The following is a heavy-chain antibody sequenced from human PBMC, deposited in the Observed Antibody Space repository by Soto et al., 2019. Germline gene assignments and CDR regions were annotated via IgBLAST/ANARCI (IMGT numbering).Heavy chain of an antibody. CDR3: AKDLRQWLATHDY. J-gene: IGHJ4*02. D-gene: IGHD6-19*01. Sequence: GGSLRLSCAASGFTFSSYAMGWVRQAPGKGLEWVSAISGSGGSTYYADSVKGRFTISRDNSKNTPYLQMNSLRAEDTAVYYCAKDLRQWLATHDYWGQGTRVTVSS. CDR1: GFTFSSYA. CDR2: ISGSGGST. V-gene: IGHV3-23*01.